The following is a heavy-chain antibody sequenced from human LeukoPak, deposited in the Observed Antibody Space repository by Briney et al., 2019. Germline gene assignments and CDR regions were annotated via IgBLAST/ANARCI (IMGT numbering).Heavy chain of an antibody. CDR3: ARGKPTMITLGNAFDI. CDR1: GYTFTSYD. CDR2: MNPNSGNT. D-gene: IGHD3-16*01. V-gene: IGHV1-8*03. J-gene: IGHJ3*02. Sequence: GASVKVSCKASGYTFTSYDINWVRQATGQGLEWMGWMNPNSGNTGYAQKFQGRVTITRNTSISTAYMELSSLRSEDTAVYYCARGKPTMITLGNAFDIWGQGTMVTVSS.